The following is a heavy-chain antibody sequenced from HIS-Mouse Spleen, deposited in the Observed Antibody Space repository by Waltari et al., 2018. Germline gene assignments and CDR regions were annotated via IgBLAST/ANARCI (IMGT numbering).Heavy chain of an antibody. CDR3: ARESPAAAGLGRYFDY. CDR2: IYYSGST. V-gene: IGHV4-39*07. CDR1: GGSISSSSYY. Sequence: QLQLQESGPGLVKPSETLSLTCTVSGGSISSSSYYWGWIRQPPGKGLEWIGSIYYSGSTYNNPSRKSRVTISVDTSKNQFSLKLSSVTAADTAVYYCARESPAAAGLGRYFDYWGQGTLVTVSS. J-gene: IGHJ4*02. D-gene: IGHD6-13*01.